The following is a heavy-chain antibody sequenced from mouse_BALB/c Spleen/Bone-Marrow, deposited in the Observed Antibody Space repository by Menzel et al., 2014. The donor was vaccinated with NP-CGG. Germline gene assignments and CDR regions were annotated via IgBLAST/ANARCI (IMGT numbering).Heavy chain of an antibody. CDR1: GYTFTSYW. CDR3: ARHYRYYFDY. J-gene: IGHJ2*01. V-gene: IGHV1-7*01. D-gene: IGHD2-14*01. CDR2: INPSTGYT. Sequence: LLESGAELAKPGASVKMSCKASGYTFTSYWMHWVKQRPGQGLEWIGYINPSTGYTEYNQKFKDKATLTADKSSSTAYMQLSSLTSEDSAVYYCARHYRYYFDYWGQGTTLTVSS.